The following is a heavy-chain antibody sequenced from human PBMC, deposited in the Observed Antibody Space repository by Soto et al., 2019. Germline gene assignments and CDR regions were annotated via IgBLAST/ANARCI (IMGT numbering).Heavy chain of an antibody. Sequence: PGESLKLSCKGSGYSFTSYWIGWVRQMPGKGLEWMGIIYPGDSDTRYSPSFQGQVTISADKSISTAYLQWSSLKASDTAMYYCARHMPPEECGGDCSGFDYWGQGTLVTVSS. CDR2: IYPGDSDT. CDR3: ARHMPPEECGGDCSGFDY. D-gene: IGHD2-21*02. CDR1: GYSFTSYW. V-gene: IGHV5-51*01. J-gene: IGHJ4*02.